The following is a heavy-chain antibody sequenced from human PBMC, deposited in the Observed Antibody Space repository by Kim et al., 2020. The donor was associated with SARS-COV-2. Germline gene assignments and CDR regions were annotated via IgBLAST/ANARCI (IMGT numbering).Heavy chain of an antibody. D-gene: IGHD5-18*01. CDR3: ARDHSKGYYYGMDV. CDR1: GFTFSSYG. Sequence: GGSLRLSCAASGFTFSSYGMHWVRQAPGKGLEWVAVIWYDGSNKYYADSVKGRFTISRDNSKNTLYLQMNSLRAEDTAVYYCARDHSKGYYYGMDVWGQGTRVTVSS. V-gene: IGHV3-33*01. CDR2: IWYDGSNK. J-gene: IGHJ6*02.